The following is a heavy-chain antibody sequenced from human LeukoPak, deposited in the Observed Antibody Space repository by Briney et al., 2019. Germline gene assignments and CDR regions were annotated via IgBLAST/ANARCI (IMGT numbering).Heavy chain of an antibody. CDR1: GYTFTSYG. D-gene: IGHD6-19*01. Sequence: SVKVSCKASGYTFTSYGISWVRQAPGQGLEWMGWISAYNGNTNYAQKLQGRVTMTTDTSTSTAYMDLRSLRSDDTAVYYCARTHSSGWYSVGYYYMDVWGKGTTVTVSS. J-gene: IGHJ6*03. V-gene: IGHV1-18*01. CDR3: ARTHSSGWYSVGYYYMDV. CDR2: ISAYNGNT.